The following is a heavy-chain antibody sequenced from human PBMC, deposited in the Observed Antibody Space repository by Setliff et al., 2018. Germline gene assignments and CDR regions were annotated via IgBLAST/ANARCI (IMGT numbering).Heavy chain of an antibody. CDR3: AREGTIFGALKGFDY. Sequence: GASVKVSCKASGYTFTGYYMHWVRQAPGQGLEWMGWINPDSGVTNYTHEFQGRVTMTRDTSINTAYLELSRLRSDDTAVYYCAREGTIFGALKGFDYWGQGTLVTVSS. D-gene: IGHD3-3*01. V-gene: IGHV1-2*07. CDR2: INPDSGVT. CDR1: GYTFTGYY. J-gene: IGHJ4*02.